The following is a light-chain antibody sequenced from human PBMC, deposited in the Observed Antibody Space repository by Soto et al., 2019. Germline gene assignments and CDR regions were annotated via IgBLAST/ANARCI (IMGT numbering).Light chain of an antibody. V-gene: IGKV3-15*01. Sequence: EIVMTQSPATLSVSPGERATLSCRARHSVSSRVAWYQQKPGQAPRLLIYGASTRATGLPARFRGSGSGTEFTLTISSLKSEEFAVYYCQHYTNWPLTFGGGTKVEIK. CDR2: GAS. J-gene: IGKJ4*01. CDR1: HSVSSR. CDR3: QHYTNWPLT.